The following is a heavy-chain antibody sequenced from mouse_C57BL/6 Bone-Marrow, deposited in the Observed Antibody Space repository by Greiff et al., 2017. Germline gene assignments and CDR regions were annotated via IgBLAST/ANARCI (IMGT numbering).Heavy chain of an antibody. CDR3: AREVNWGPFAY. CDR2: IHPNSGST. D-gene: IGHD4-1*01. V-gene: IGHV1-64*01. Sequence: QVQLQQPGAELVKPGASVKLSCKASGYTFTSYWMHWVKQRPGQGLEWIGMIHPNSGSTNYNEKFKSKDTLTVDKSSSTAYMQLSSLTSEDSAVYYGAREVNWGPFAYCGQGTLVTVSA. CDR1: GYTFTSYW. J-gene: IGHJ3*01.